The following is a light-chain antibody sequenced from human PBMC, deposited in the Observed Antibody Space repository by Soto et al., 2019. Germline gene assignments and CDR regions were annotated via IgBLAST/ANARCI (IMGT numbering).Light chain of an antibody. CDR2: DAS. CDR3: QQFSIYPLT. V-gene: IGKV3-20*01. J-gene: IGKJ4*01. Sequence: EFGSTQTPGTLSLPPGQRAALSCRASQTVRNNYLAWYQQKPGQAPRLLIYDASSRATGIPDRFSGGGSGTDFTLTISRLEPEDFAVYYCQQFSIYPLTFAGGTKVDIK. CDR1: QTVRNNY.